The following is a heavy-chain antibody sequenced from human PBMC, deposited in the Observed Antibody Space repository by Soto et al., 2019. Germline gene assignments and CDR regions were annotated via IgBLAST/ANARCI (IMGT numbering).Heavy chain of an antibody. V-gene: IGHV4-31*03. J-gene: IGHJ3*02. Sequence: SETLSLTCTVSGGSISSGGYYWSWIRQHPGKGLEWIGYIYYSGSTYYNPSLKSRVTISVDTSKNQFSLKLSSVTAADTAVYYCARDCSGGSCYSSWASDIWGQGTMVTVSS. CDR3: ARDCSGGSCYSSWASDI. CDR2: IYYSGST. D-gene: IGHD2-15*01. CDR1: GGSISSGGYY.